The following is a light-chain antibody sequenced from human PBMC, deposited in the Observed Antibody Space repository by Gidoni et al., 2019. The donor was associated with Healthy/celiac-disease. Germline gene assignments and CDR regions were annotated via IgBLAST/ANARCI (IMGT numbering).Light chain of an antibody. CDR3: SSYTSSSTPWV. J-gene: IGLJ3*02. Sequence: QSALTQPASVSGSPGQSITISCTGTSSDVGGYNYVSWYQHHPGNATKLMIYDVSNRPSGVSNRFSGSKSGNTASLTISGLQAEDEADYYCSSYTSSSTPWVFGGGTKLTVL. CDR1: SSDVGGYNY. CDR2: DVS. V-gene: IGLV2-14*03.